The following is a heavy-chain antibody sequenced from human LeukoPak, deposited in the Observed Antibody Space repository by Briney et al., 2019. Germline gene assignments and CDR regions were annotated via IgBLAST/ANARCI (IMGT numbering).Heavy chain of an antibody. D-gene: IGHD6-19*01. CDR3: GRHQGPGIAVAGTDY. V-gene: IGHV5-51*01. Sequence: GESLKISCKGSGYSFTSYWIGWVRQMPGKGLEWMGIIYPGDSDTRYSPSFQGQVTISADKSISTAYLQWSSLKASDTAMYYCGRHQGPGIAVAGTDYWGQGTLVTVSS. J-gene: IGHJ4*02. CDR1: GYSFTSYW. CDR2: IYPGDSDT.